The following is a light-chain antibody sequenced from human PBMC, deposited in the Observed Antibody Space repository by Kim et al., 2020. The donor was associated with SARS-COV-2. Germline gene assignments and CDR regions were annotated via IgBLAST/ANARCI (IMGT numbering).Light chain of an antibody. J-gene: IGKJ1*01. CDR2: AAS. Sequence: ASFGDRSTITCRASQDIANSLAWYQQKPGKVPQVLIYAASTLQSGVPSRFSGSGSGTEFTLTIGSLQTEDVATYYCQKYNSAPWTFGPGTKVDIK. CDR3: QKYNSAPWT. V-gene: IGKV1-27*01. CDR1: QDIANS.